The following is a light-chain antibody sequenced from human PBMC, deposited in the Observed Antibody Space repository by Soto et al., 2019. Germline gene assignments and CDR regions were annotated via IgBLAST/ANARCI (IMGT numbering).Light chain of an antibody. Sequence: QSVLTQPPSASGTPGQRVTISCSGSYSNIGSNYVYWYQQLPGTAPKLLIYRNNQRPSGVPDRFSGSKSGTSASLAISGLRSEDEADYYCAAWDDSLSGPVFGGGTKLTVL. V-gene: IGLV1-47*01. CDR2: RNN. CDR3: AAWDDSLSGPV. CDR1: YSNIGSNY. J-gene: IGLJ2*01.